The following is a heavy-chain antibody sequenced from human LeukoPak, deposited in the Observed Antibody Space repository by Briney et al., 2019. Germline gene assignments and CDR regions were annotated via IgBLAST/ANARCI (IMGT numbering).Heavy chain of an antibody. V-gene: IGHV4-59*01. J-gene: IGHJ4*02. CDR3: ARGGWYRDY. D-gene: IGHD6-19*01. CDR1: GGSMSSYY. Sequence: SETLSLTCTVSGGSMSSYYWSWIRQPPGKGLEWIGSIKDSGDTSYNPSLKSRVTISVDTSKNQFSLKLTSVTAADTAVYYCARGGWYRDYWGQGTLVTVSS. CDR2: IKDSGDT.